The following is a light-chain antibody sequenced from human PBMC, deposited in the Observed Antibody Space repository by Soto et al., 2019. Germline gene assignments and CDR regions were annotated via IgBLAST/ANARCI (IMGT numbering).Light chain of an antibody. Sequence: EIVMTQSPATLSVSPGERATLSCRASQGVNSNLVWYQQKPGQAPRLLIYGASTRATGIPGRFSGSGYGTEFTLTISSLQSEDFAVYYCQQYNNWLWTFGQGTKVEIK. V-gene: IGKV3-15*01. CDR3: QQYNNWLWT. J-gene: IGKJ1*01. CDR2: GAS. CDR1: QGVNSN.